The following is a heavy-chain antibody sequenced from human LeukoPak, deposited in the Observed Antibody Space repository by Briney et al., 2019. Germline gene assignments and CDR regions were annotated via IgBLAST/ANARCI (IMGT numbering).Heavy chain of an antibody. CDR3: ARTKSLTPTYIVVVPAAISGSGGSFDY. D-gene: IGHD2-2*02. CDR1: GGSISSGGYY. V-gene: IGHV4-31*03. J-gene: IGHJ4*02. Sequence: SQTLSLTCTVSGGSISSGGYYWSWIRQHPGKGLEWIGYIYYSGSTYYNPSLKSRVTISVDTSKNQFSLKLSSVTAADTAVYYCARTKSLTPTYIVVVPAAISGSGGSFDYWGQGTLVTVSS. CDR2: IYYSGST.